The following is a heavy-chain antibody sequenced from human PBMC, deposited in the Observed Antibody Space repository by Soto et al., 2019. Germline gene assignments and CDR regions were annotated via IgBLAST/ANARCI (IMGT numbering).Heavy chain of an antibody. CDR1: GGSISSGDYY. V-gene: IGHV4-30-4*01. Sequence: SETLSLTCTVSGGSISSGDYYWSWIRQPPGKGLEWIGYIYYSGSTYYNPSLKSRVTISVDTSKNQFSLKLSSVTAADTAVYYCATTQGGYCSSTSCYYYYGMDVWGQGTTVTVSS. CDR3: ATTQGGYCSSTSCYYYYGMDV. CDR2: IYYSGST. D-gene: IGHD2-2*01. J-gene: IGHJ6*02.